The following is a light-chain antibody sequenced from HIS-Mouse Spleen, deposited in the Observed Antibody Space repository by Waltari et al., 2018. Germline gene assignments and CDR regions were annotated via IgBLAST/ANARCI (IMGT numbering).Light chain of an antibody. CDR1: QSVSSN. Sequence: EIVMTQSPATLSVSPGERATLSGSASQSVSSNLAWYQQKPGQAPGLLIYGASTRATGIPARFSGSGSGTEFTLTISSMQSKDFAVYYCQQYNNWPPLTFGGGTKVEI. CDR3: QQYNNWPPLT. V-gene: IGKV3-15*01. CDR2: GAS. J-gene: IGKJ4*01.